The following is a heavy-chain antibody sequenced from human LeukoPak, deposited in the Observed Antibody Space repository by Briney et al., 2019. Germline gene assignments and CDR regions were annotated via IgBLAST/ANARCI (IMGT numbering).Heavy chain of an antibody. CDR3: STDEYDYVWGSYHYSGEYYFDY. D-gene: IGHD3-16*02. J-gene: IGHJ4*02. CDR1: GFTFSNAW. CDR2: IKSKTDGGTT. V-gene: IGHV3-15*01. Sequence: GGSLRLSCAASGFTFSNAWMSWVRQAPGKGLEWVGRIKSKTDGGTTDYAAPVKGRFTISRGDSKNTLYLQMNSLKTEDTAVYYCSTDEYDYVWGSYHYSGEYYFDYWGQGTLVTVSS.